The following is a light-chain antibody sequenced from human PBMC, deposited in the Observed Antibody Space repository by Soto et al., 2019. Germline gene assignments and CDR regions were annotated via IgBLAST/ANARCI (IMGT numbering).Light chain of an antibody. CDR1: SSDVGGYNY. CDR3: SSYTGSTTRHEV. CDR2: DVS. Sequence: ALTQPASVSGSPGQSITISCTGTSSDVGGYNYVSWYQQHPGKAPKLLIYDVSNRPSGASNRFSGSKSGNTASLTISGLQAEDEADYYCSSYTGSTTRHEVFGTGTKVTVL. J-gene: IGLJ1*01. V-gene: IGLV2-14*01.